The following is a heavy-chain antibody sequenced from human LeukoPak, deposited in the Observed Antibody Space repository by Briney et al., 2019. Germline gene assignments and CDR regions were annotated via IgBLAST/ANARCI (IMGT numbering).Heavy chain of an antibody. D-gene: IGHD4-17*01. J-gene: IGHJ4*02. CDR3: MKDRGPPTVTTNYFDY. CDR2: ISSNGGST. Sequence: GGSLRLSCSASGFTFSSYAMHWVRQAPGKGLEYVSAISSNGGSTYYADSVKGRFTISRDNSKNTLYLQMSSLRAEDTAVYYCMKDRGPPTVTTNYFDYWGREPWSPSPQ. CDR1: GFTFSSYA. V-gene: IGHV3-64D*06.